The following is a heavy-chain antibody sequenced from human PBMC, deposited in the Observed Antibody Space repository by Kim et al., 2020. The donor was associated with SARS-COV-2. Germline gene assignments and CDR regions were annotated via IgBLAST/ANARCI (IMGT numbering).Heavy chain of an antibody. D-gene: IGHD2-2*03. J-gene: IGHJ2*01. Sequence: SETLSLTCTVSGGSISSYYWSWIRQPPGKGLEWIGYIYYSGSTNYNPSLKSRVTISVDTSKNQFSLKLSSVTAADTAVYYCARASGYCSSTSCRDYWYFDLWGRGTLVTVSS. CDR1: GGSISSYY. CDR3: ARASGYCSSTSCRDYWYFDL. CDR2: IYYSGST. V-gene: IGHV4-59*13.